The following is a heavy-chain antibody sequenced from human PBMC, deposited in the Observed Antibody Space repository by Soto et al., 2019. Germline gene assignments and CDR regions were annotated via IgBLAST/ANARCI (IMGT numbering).Heavy chain of an antibody. Sequence: XETLSLTCSVSGASINDYYGSWVRQPPGKGLEWIGYMHSTGRANSNSSLNSRVSISVDTSKNRFSLSLTSVTPADTAVYYCVRSGHPFEGATWGRGLLVTVSS. J-gene: IGHJ4*02. CDR1: GASINDYY. V-gene: IGHV4-59*01. CDR3: VRSGHPFEGAT. CDR2: MHSTGRA. D-gene: IGHD5-12*01.